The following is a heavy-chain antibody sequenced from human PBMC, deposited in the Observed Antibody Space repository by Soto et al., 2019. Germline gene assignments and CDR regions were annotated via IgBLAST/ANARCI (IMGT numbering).Heavy chain of an antibody. V-gene: IGHV3-11*01. D-gene: IGHD3-16*01. CDR3: ARNLRFYYYMDV. CDR2: ISSSGSTI. CDR1: GFTFSDYY. Sequence: GGSLRLSCAASGFTFSDYYMSWIRQAPGKGLEWVSYISSSGSTIYYADSVKGRFTISRDNAKNSLYLQMNSLRAEDTAAYYCARNLRFYYYMDVWGKGTTVTVAS. J-gene: IGHJ6*03.